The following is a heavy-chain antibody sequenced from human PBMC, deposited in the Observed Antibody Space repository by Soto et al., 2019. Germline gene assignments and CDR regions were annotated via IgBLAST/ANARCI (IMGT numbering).Heavy chain of an antibody. CDR1: GXTFKSYW. CDR2: IKPDGSEK. D-gene: IGHD5-18*01. V-gene: IGHV3-7*01. J-gene: IGHJ6*02. Sequence: HPXGTLEIGCSACGXTFKSYWIIWARQAPGKGLERVANIKPDGSEKYYVDSVKCLFTVSRYNAKNSLYLQMDSLRGEDTAVYYCARVDSSLAQYGMDVWGQGTTVTVS. CDR3: ARVDSSLAQYGMDV.